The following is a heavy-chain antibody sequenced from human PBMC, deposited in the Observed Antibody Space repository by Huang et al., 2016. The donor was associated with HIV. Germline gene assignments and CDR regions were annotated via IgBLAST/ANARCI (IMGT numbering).Heavy chain of an antibody. CDR2: MSSSSNSK. J-gene: IGHJ4*02. CDR1: GFTFGDFN. V-gene: IGHV3-48*04. Sequence: EVQLVESGGGLVQPGTSLRLSCAASGFTFGDFNMNWVRKAPGKGLEGISYMSSSSNSKLYADSVKGRFTISRDNARNSLYLQLKSLRVEDTAVYYCARESCSGGTCYLFDFWGQGVLVTVSS. D-gene: IGHD2-15*01. CDR3: ARESCSGGTCYLFDF.